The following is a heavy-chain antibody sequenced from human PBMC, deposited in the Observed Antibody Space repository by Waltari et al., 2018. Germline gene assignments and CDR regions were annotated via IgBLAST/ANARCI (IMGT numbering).Heavy chain of an antibody. J-gene: IGHJ4*02. CDR3: ARGDY. CDR1: GFTFSSYA. V-gene: IGHV3-30-3*01. CDR2: ISYDGSNK. Sequence: QVQLVESGGGVVQPGRSLRLSCAASGFTFSSYAMHGVRQAPGKGLEWVAVISYDGSNKYYADSVKGRFTISRDNSKNTLYLQMNSLRAEDTAVYYCARGDYWGQGTLVTVSS.